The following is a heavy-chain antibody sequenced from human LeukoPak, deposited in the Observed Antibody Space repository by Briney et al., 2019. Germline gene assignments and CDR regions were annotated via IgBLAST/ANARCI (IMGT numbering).Heavy chain of an antibody. CDR1: GGSISSSSYY. Sequence: SETLSFTCTVSGGSISSSSYYWGWIRQPPGKGLEWIGSIYYSGSTYYNPSLKSRVTISVDTSKNQFSLKLSSVTAADTAVYYCARSPSYSPLTWFDYWGQGTLVTVSS. D-gene: IGHD1-26*01. CDR3: ARSPSYSPLTWFDY. J-gene: IGHJ4*02. V-gene: IGHV4-39*07. CDR2: IYYSGST.